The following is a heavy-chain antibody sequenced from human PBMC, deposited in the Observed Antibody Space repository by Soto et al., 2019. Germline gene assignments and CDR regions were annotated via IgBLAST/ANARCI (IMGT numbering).Heavy chain of an antibody. CDR1: GGSIDSSDFY. CDR3: ARVANLYYYGSGSYYKSPNWFDP. D-gene: IGHD3-10*01. J-gene: IGHJ5*02. V-gene: IGHV4-34*01. CDR2: INHSGST. Sequence: PSETLSLTCSVSGGSIDSSDFYWSWIRQPPGKGLEWIGEINHSGSTNYNPSLKSRVTISVDTSKNQFSLKLSSVTAADTAVYYCARVANLYYYGSGSYYKSPNWFDPWGQGTLVTVSS.